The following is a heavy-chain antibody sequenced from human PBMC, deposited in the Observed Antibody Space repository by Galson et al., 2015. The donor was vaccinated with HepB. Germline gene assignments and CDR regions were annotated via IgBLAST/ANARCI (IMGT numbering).Heavy chain of an antibody. CDR1: GYTLTELS. CDR3: ADLYYDSSGYCYYFDY. V-gene: IGHV1-24*01. CDR2: FDPEDGET. J-gene: IGHJ4*02. D-gene: IGHD3-22*01. Sequence: SVKVTCKVSGYTLTELSMHWVRQAPGKGLEWMGGFDPEDGETIYAQKFQGRVTMTEDTSTDTAYMELSSLRSEDTAVYYCADLYYDSSGYCYYFDYWGQGTLVTVSS.